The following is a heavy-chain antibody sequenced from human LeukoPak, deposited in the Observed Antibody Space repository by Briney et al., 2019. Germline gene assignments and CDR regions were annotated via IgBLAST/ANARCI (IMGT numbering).Heavy chain of an antibody. D-gene: IGHD5-12*01. CDR1: GFTFSSYS. V-gene: IGHV3-48*04. Sequence: GGSLRLSCAASGFTFSSYSMNWVRQAPGKGLEWVSYISSSSSTIYYADSVKGRFTISRDNAKNSLYLQMNSLRAEDTAVYYCARDSGYSGGGYYYYGMDVWGQGTTVTVSS. CDR3: ARDSGYSGGGYYYYGMDV. CDR2: ISSSSSTI. J-gene: IGHJ6*02.